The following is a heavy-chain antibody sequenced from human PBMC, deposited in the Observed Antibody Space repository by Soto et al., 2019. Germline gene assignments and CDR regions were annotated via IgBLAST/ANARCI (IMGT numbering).Heavy chain of an antibody. D-gene: IGHD6-13*01. CDR2: TYYRSKWYN. Sequence: SQTLSLTCAISGDSVSSKSAAWNWIRQSPWRGLEWLGRTYYRSKWYNDYAVSVKSRITINPDTSKNQFSLQLNSVTPEDTAVYYCARVGGSSEKTNWFDPWGQGTLVTVSS. CDR1: GDSVSSKSAA. V-gene: IGHV6-1*01. CDR3: ARVGGSSEKTNWFDP. J-gene: IGHJ5*02.